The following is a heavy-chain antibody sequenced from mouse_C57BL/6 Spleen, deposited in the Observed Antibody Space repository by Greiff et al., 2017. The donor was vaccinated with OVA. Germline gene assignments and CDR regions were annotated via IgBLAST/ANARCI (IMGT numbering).Heavy chain of an antibody. CDR2: INPSNGGT. D-gene: IGHD3-2*02. CDR1: GYTFTSYW. J-gene: IGHJ2*01. V-gene: IGHV1-53*01. CDR3: ARDITGPYYFDY. Sequence: QVQLQQPGTELVKPGASVKLSCKASGYTFTSYWMHWVKQRPGQGLEWIGNINPSNGGTNYNEKFKSKATLTVDKSSSTAYMQLSSLTSEDSAVYNFARDITGPYYFDYWGQGTTLTVSS.